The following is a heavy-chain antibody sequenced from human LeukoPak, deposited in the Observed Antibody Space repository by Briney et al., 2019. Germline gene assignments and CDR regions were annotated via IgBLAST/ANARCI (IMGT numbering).Heavy chain of an antibody. CDR2: ISISGGST. V-gene: IGHV3-23*01. CDR1: GFTFSSYA. J-gene: IGHJ4*02. Sequence: GGSLRLSCAASGFTFSSYAMSWVRQAPGKGLEWVSAISISGGSTYYADSVKGRFTIPRDNSKNTLYLQMNSLRAEDTAVYYCAKGIKWELPFDYWGQGTLVTVSS. CDR3: AKGIKWELPFDY. D-gene: IGHD1-26*01.